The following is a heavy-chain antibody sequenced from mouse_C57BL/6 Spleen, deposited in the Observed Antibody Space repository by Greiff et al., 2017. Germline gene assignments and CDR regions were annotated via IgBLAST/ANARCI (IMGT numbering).Heavy chain of an antibody. CDR1: GYSITSGYY. Sequence: ESGPGLVKPSQSLSLTCSVTGYSITSGYYWNWIRQFPGNKLEWMGYISYDGSNNYNPSLKNRISITRDTSKNQFFLKLNSVTTEDTATYYCARGYYDYEVAWFAYWGQGTLVTVSA. CDR3: ARGYYDYEVAWFAY. D-gene: IGHD2-4*01. V-gene: IGHV3-6*01. CDR2: ISYDGSN. J-gene: IGHJ3*01.